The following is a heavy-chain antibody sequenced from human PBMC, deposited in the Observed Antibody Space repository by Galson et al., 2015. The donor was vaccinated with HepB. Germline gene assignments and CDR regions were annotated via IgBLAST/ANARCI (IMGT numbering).Heavy chain of an antibody. D-gene: IGHD1-26*01. J-gene: IGHJ3*02. CDR2: INPNSGGT. Sequence: SVKVSCKASGYTFTGYYMHWVRHAPGQGLEWMGWINPNSGGTNFAQKFQGRVTMTRDTSISTAYMVLSRLRSDDTAVYYCARGPHGWDPYPHDAFDIWGQGTMVTVSS. CDR1: GYTFTGYY. CDR3: ARGPHGWDPYPHDAFDI. V-gene: IGHV1-2*02.